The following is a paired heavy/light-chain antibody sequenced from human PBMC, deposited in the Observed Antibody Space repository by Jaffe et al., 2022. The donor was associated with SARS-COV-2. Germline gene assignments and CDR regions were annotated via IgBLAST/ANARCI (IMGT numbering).Light chain of an antibody. CDR2: WAS. CDR1: QSVLDSSNNKNY. Sequence: IVMTQSPDSLAVSLGERATINCRSSQSVLDSSNNKNYLAWYQQKPGQPPKLLIYWASTRESGVPDRFSGSGSGTDFTLTISSLQAEDVALYYCQEYYSWTFGHGTKVEIK. V-gene: IGKV4-1*01. CDR3: QEYYSWT. J-gene: IGKJ1*01.
Heavy chain of an antibody. D-gene: IGHD3-16*01. J-gene: IGHJ6*02. CDR3: VKDRGGRTGMDV. V-gene: IGHV3-7*01. CDR1: GLTFSTHW. Sequence: EVQLVESGGNLVQPGGSLRLSCTGSGLTFSTHWMSWVRQAPGKGPEWVAYIKTDGSDEYYVDSVKGRFTISRDNARNSLYLEMNSLRGEDTAVYYCVKDRGGRTGMDVWGQGTTVTVSS. CDR2: IKTDGSDE.